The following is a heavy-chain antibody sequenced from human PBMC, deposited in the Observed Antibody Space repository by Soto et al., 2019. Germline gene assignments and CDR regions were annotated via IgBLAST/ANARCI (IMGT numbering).Heavy chain of an antibody. CDR2: IIPIFGTA. D-gene: IGHD2-15*01. V-gene: IGHV1-69*13. J-gene: IGHJ5*02. Sequence: SVKVSCKASGGTFSSYAISWVRQAPGQGLEWMGGIIPIFGTANYAQKFQGRVTITADESTSTAYMELSSLRSEDTAVYYCARAEDCIGDSCYPHFIDPWGQGTLVTVSS. CDR3: ARAEDCIGDSCYPHFIDP. CDR1: GGTFSSYA.